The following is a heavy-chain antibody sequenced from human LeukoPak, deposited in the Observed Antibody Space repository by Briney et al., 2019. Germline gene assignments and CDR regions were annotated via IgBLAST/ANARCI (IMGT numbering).Heavy chain of an antibody. CDR2: IQYDGSNK. CDR1: GFTFSSYG. CDR3: AKGYDFWSGGIDY. J-gene: IGHJ4*02. D-gene: IGHD3-3*01. V-gene: IGHV3-30*02. Sequence: QAGGSLRLSCAASGFTFSSYGMHWVRQAPGKGLEWVAFIQYDGSNKYYADSVKGRFTISRDNSKNTLYLQMNSLRAVDTAIYYCAKGYDFWSGGIDYWGQGTLVTVSS.